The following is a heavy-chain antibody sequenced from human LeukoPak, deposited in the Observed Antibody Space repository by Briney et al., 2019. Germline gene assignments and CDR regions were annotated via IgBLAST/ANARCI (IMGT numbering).Heavy chain of an antibody. D-gene: IGHD2-2*01. CDR1: GFTFDDYA. J-gene: IGHJ4*02. CDR3: AKDISRNFVVVPAADY. V-gene: IGHV3-43*02. CDR2: ISGDGGST. Sequence: GGSLRLSCAASGFTFDDYAMHWVRQPPGKSLEGVSLISGDGGSTYYADSVKGRFTVSRDNSKNSLYLQMNSLRTEDTALYYCAKDISRNFVVVPAADYWGQGTLVTVSS.